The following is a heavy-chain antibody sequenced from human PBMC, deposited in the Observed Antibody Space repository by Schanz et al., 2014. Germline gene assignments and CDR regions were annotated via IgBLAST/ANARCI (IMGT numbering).Heavy chain of an antibody. CDR3: AKTLFPGGTQTFGN. Sequence: VQLVESGGGLVKPGGSLRLSCAASGFTFGDYAMTWVRQAPGKGLEWVSAISASGGTTYYADSAKGRFTISRDNSKSTLYVEMNSLRVEDTAVYYCAKTLFPGGTQTFGNWGRGTLVTVSS. CDR1: GFTFGDYA. J-gene: IGHJ4*02. CDR2: ISASGGTT. V-gene: IGHV3-23*04. D-gene: IGHD2-8*02.